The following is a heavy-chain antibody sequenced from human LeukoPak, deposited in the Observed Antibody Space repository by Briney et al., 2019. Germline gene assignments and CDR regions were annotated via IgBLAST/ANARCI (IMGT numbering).Heavy chain of an antibody. CDR2: INHSGST. CDR1: GGSFSGYY. CDR3: ARRPIYTIFGVPRDY. J-gene: IGHJ4*02. D-gene: IGHD3-3*01. Sequence: KTSETLSLTCAVYGGSFSGYYWSWIRQPPGKGLEWIGEINHSGSTNYNPSLKSRVTISVDTSKNQFSLKLSSVTAADTAVYYCARRPIYTIFGVPRDYWGQGTLVTVSS. V-gene: IGHV4-34*01.